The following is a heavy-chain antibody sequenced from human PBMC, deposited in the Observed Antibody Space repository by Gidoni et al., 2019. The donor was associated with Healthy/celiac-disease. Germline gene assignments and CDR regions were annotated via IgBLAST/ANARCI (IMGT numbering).Heavy chain of an antibody. V-gene: IGHV4-61*01. J-gene: IGHJ4*02. D-gene: IGHD3-10*01. CDR2: IYYSGST. Sequence: QVQLQESGPGLVKPSETLSLTCTVSGGSVSSGSYYWSWIRQPPGKGLEWIGYIYYSGSTNYNPSLKSRVTISGDTSKNQFSLKLSSVTAADTAVYYCARGGITDFRRQLDYWGQGTLVTVSS. CDR1: GGSVSSGSYY. CDR3: ARGGITDFRRQLDY.